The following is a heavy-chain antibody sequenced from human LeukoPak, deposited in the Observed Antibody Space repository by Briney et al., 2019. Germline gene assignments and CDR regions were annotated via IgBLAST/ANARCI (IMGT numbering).Heavy chain of an antibody. CDR2: GIPDSGNT. J-gene: IGHJ4*02. D-gene: IGHD1-14*01. V-gene: IGHV1-3*01. CDR1: GGTFSSYA. Sequence: WASVKVSCKASGGTFSSYAISWVRQAPGQRLEWMGWGIPDSGNTEYSENFQGRVAITSDTSASTAYMELSSLRSEDTAMYYCAKDRGGTGDFDYWGQGTLVTVSS. CDR3: AKDRGGTGDFDY.